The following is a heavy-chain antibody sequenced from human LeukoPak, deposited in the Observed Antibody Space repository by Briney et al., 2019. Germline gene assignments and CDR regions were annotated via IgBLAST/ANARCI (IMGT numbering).Heavy chain of an antibody. J-gene: IGHJ3*02. V-gene: IGHV1-69*13. CDR1: GGTFSSYA. D-gene: IGHD6-19*01. CDR3: ARCRQWLIKDLACDAFDI. CDR2: IIPIFGTP. Sequence: ASVKVSCKASGGTFSSYAINWVRQAPGQGLEWMGGIIPIFGTPNYAQKFQDRVTVTADESTCTAYMELSSLRSEDTAVYYCARCRQWLIKDLACDAFDIWGQGTMVTVSS.